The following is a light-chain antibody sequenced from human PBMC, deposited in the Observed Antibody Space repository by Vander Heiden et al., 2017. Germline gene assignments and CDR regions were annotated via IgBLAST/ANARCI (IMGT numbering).Light chain of an antibody. Sequence: DIQVTQSPSSLSASAGDSVTISCRTSHDIMHYLNWYQQKSGKTPELLIFGASRLQTGVPSRFSGGGYGTDFTLTITRLQPEDSATYYCQHTYSDPPGWMFGHGTKVEIK. V-gene: IGKV1-39*01. J-gene: IGKJ1*01. CDR2: GAS. CDR1: HDIMHY. CDR3: QHTYSDPPGWM.